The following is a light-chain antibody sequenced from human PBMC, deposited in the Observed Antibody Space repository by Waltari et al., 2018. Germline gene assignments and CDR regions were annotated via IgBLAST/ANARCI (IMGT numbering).Light chain of an antibody. V-gene: IGLV1-47*01. CDR3: AVWDDSLSAWV. CDR2: RNN. CDR1: XXXXXXXX. J-gene: IGLJ3*02. Sequence: QSVLTQPPSASGTPGQRVTISCSGSXXXXXXXXVFWYQQLPGTAPKLLSYRNNQRPSGVPDRFSGSKSGTSASLAISGLRSEDEADYHCAVWDDSLSAWVFGGGTKLTVL.